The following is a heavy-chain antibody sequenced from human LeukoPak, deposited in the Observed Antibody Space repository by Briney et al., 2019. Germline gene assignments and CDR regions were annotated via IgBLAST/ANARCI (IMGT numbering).Heavy chain of an antibody. Sequence: PGGSLRLSCAASGFTFSSYSMSWVRQAPGKGLEWVSSITSSSNYIYYADSVKGRFTISRDNAKNSLYLQMSSLRAEDTAVYYCARDGGARPDYWGQGTLVTVSS. D-gene: IGHD2-21*01. V-gene: IGHV3-21*01. CDR1: GFTFSSYS. CDR2: ITSSSNYI. CDR3: ARDGGARPDY. J-gene: IGHJ4*02.